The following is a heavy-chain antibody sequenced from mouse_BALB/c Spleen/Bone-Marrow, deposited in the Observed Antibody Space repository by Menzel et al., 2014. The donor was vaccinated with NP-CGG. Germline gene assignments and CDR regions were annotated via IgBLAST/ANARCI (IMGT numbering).Heavy chain of an antibody. D-gene: IGHD1-1*01. CDR1: GFTFSDAW. V-gene: IGHV6-6*01. CDR2: IRSKANNHAT. J-gene: IGHJ4*01. CDR3: TRLGRYFYGSSHYAMDF. Sequence: EVKVEGSGGGLVQPGGSMKLSCAASGFTFSDAWMDWVRQSPEKGLEWVAEIRSKANNHATYYAESVKGRFTISRDDSKSIGYLQMNRIRDEDTGINYCTRLGRYFYGSSHYAMDFWGQGTSDPVS.